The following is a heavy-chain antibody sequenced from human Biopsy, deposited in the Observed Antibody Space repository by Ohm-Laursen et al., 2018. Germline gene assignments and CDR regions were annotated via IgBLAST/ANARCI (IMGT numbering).Heavy chain of an antibody. D-gene: IGHD1-1*01. CDR2: FAPENGKT. J-gene: IGHJ4*02. CDR1: GYAVTEFS. Sequence: SVKVSCKVSGYAVTEFSMHWVRQAPGRGLEWMGGFAPENGKTVYAQNFQARVSLTEDTSTDTAYMELRSLRSEDTAVYYCAADINVWNVNYWGQGTQVTVSS. V-gene: IGHV1-24*01. CDR3: AADINVWNVNY.